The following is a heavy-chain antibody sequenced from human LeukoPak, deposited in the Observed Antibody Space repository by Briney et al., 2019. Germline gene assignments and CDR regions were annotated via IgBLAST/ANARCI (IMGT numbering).Heavy chain of an antibody. CDR2: IYYSGST. D-gene: IGHD2-2*02. CDR3: ARVPRYCSSTSCYNSDYYYYYMDV. J-gene: IGHJ6*03. Sequence: SETLSLTCTVSGGSISSYYWSWIRQPPGKGLEWIGYIYYSGSTNYNPSLKSRVTISVDTSKTQFSLKLRPVTAADPAVYYCARVPRYCSSTSCYNSDYYYYYMDVWGKGTTVTVSS. V-gene: IGHV4-59*01. CDR1: GGSISSYY.